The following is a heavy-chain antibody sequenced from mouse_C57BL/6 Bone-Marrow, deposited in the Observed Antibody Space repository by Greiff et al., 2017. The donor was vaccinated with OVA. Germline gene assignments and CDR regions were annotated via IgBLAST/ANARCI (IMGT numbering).Heavy chain of an antibody. CDR3: ARGVITTVVDY. V-gene: IGHV1-76*01. J-gene: IGHJ2*01. CDR2: IYPGSGNT. D-gene: IGHD1-1*01. Sequence: VKLQESGAELVRPGASVKLSCKASGYTFTDYYINWVKQRPGQGLEWIARIYPGSGNTYYNEKFKGKATLTAEKSSSTAYMQLSSLTSEDSAVYFCARGVITTVVDYWGQGTTLTVSS. CDR1: GYTFTDYY.